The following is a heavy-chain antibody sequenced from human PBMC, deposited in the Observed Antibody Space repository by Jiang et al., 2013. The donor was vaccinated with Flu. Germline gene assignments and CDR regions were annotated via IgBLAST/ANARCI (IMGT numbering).Heavy chain of an antibody. J-gene: IGHJ4*02. D-gene: IGHD3-10*01. CDR2: IYHTGST. CDR3: AKSRITGINYFDN. V-gene: IGHV4-38-2*02. CDR1: GYSITSGYY. Sequence: PGLVKPSETLSLNCTVSGYSITSGYYWGWIRQTPGKGLEWIGNIYHTGSTFYNPSLKSRVTISVDTSRNQISLTLNSVTASDTAVYYCAKSRITGINYFDNWGQGTLVSVSS.